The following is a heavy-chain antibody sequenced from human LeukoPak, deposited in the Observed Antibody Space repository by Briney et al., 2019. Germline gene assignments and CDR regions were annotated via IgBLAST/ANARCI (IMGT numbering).Heavy chain of an antibody. Sequence: SVKVSCKASGGTFSSSAISWVRQAPGQGLEWMGRIIPIFGTSNYAQKFQGRVTINTDESTITAYMELGSLRSEDTAVYHCAGGGFLEWLPHHYYYYYMDVWGKGKTVTASS. J-gene: IGHJ6*03. D-gene: IGHD3-3*01. V-gene: IGHV1-69*05. CDR2: IIPIFGTS. CDR3: AGGGFLEWLPHHYYYYYMDV. CDR1: GGTFSSSA.